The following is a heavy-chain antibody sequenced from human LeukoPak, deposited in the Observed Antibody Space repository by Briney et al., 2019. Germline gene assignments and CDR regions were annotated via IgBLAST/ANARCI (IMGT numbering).Heavy chain of an antibody. J-gene: IGHJ6*03. D-gene: IGHD6-6*01. CDR3: ARWSGSVTARNYYYYMDV. CDR1: GGSISSGDYY. V-gene: IGHV4-30-4*01. CDR2: IYYSGTT. Sequence: SSETLSLTCTVSGGSISSGDYYWSWIRQPPGKGLEWIGYIYYSGTTDYNPSLRTRVTISVDASRNQFSLNLSSVTAADTAVYYCARWSGSVTARNYYYYMDVWGEGTTVTVSS.